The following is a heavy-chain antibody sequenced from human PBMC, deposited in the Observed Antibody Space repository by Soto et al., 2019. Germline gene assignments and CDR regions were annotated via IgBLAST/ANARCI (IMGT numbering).Heavy chain of an antibody. J-gene: IGHJ6*02. CDR1: GYTFTSYG. CDR2: ISAYNGNA. V-gene: IGHV1-18*01. CDR3: AHGYYDILTGSYGMDV. Sequence: ASVKVSCKASGYTFTSYGISLVRQAPGQGLEWMGWISAYNGNANYAQKLQGRVTMTTDTSTSTAYMELRSLRSDDTAVYYCAHGYYDILTGSYGMDVWGQGTTVTVSS. D-gene: IGHD3-9*01.